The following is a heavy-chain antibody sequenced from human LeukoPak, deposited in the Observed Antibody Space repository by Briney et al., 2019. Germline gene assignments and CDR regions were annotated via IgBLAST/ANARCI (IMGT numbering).Heavy chain of an antibody. V-gene: IGHV4-39*01. Sequence: SDTLSLTCTVSGGSISSSSYYWGWIRQPPGKGLEWIGSIYYSGSTYYNPSLKSRVTISVDTSKNQFSLKVSSVTAADTAVYYCARHGAYCTGGSCNRFDPWGQGTLVTVSS. D-gene: IGHD2-15*01. CDR1: GGSISSSSYY. J-gene: IGHJ5*02. CDR2: IYYSGST. CDR3: ARHGAYCTGGSCNRFDP.